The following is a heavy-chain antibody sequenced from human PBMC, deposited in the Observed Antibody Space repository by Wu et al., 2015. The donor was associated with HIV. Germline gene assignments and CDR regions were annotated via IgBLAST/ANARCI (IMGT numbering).Heavy chain of an antibody. J-gene: IGHJ6*03. V-gene: IGHV1-8*03. CDR3: ARGNRGGIVVDPDAGHNYYYYMDV. Sequence: QVHLVQFGGEVKKPGASVKVSCKASGYIFSSYDINWVRQAPGQGLEWMGWMNPNSGNTGYAQKFHGRVTVTRDISITTAYMELSSLRSEDTAMYYCARGNRGGIVVDPDAGHNYYYYMDVWGNGTTVTVSS. CDR1: GYIFSSYD. D-gene: IGHD2-21*01. CDR2: MNPNSGNT.